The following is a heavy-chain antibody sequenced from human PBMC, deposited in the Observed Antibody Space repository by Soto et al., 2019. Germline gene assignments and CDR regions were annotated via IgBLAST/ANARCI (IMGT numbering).Heavy chain of an antibody. V-gene: IGHV4-59*01. D-gene: IGHD3-22*01. CDR1: GGSISSYY. CDR2: IYYSGST. Sequence: SETLSLTCTVSGGSISSYYWSWIRQPPGKGLEWIGYIYYSGSTNYNPSLKSRVTISVDTSKNQFSLKLSSVTAADTAVYYCARGRITMIVVGDDAFDIWGQGTMVTVSS. CDR3: ARGRITMIVVGDDAFDI. J-gene: IGHJ3*02.